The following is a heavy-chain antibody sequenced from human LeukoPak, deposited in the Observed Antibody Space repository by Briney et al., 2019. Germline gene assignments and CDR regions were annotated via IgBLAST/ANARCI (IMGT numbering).Heavy chain of an antibody. Sequence: PGGSLRLSCAASGFTFSSYAMSWVRQAPGKGLEWVSAIGGSGDTTYYADSVKGRFTISRDSSKNTLFLQMNRLRPEDAAVYYCAKAPVTTCRGAFCYPFDYWGLGTLVTVSS. CDR3: AKAPVTTCRGAFCYPFDY. D-gene: IGHD2-15*01. V-gene: IGHV3-23*01. J-gene: IGHJ4*02. CDR2: IGGSGDTT. CDR1: GFTFSSYA.